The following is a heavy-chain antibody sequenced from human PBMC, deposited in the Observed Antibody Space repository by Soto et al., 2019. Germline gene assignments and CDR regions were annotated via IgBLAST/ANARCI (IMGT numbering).Heavy chain of an antibody. CDR1: GFTFDYYA. V-gene: IGHV3-9*01. CDR3: ARSSVYSSGWYEGYYFDY. J-gene: IGHJ4*02. CDR2: INWNSGSI. Sequence: TGGSLRLSCVTSGFTFDYYAMHWVRQAPGKGLEWVSGINWNSGSIDYADSVKGRFTISRDNAKNSLQWSSLKASDTAMYYCARSSVYSSGWYEGYYFDYWGQGTLVTVSS. D-gene: IGHD6-19*01.